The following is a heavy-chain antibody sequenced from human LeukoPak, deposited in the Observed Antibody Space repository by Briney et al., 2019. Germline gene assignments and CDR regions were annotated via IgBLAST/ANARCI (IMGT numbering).Heavy chain of an antibody. V-gene: IGHV3-33*01. CDR1: GITFSSFG. Sequence: PGGSLRLSCAASGITFSSFGMHCVRQAPGKGLEWVAFIWYDGSNKYYADSVKGRFTISRDNSKNTLYLQMNSLRVEDTAVYYCARDGTVSAGPFDPWGQGTLVTVSS. CDR2: IWYDGSNK. D-gene: IGHD1/OR15-1a*01. CDR3: ARDGTVSAGPFDP. J-gene: IGHJ5*02.